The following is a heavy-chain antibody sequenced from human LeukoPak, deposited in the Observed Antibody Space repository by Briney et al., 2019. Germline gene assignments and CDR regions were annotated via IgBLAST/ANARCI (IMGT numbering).Heavy chain of an antibody. Sequence: SVKVSCKASGGTFSSYAISWVRQAPGQGLEWMGGIIPIFGTANYAQKFQGRVTITADESTSTAYMELRSLRSEDTAVYYCARYGKDWNDEGDYWGQGTLVTVS. J-gene: IGHJ4*02. D-gene: IGHD1-1*01. V-gene: IGHV1-69*13. CDR3: ARYGKDWNDEGDY. CDR2: IIPIFGTA. CDR1: GGTFSSYA.